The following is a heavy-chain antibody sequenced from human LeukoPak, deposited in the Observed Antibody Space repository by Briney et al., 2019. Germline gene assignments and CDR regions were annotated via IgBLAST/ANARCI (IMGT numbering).Heavy chain of an antibody. Sequence: GGSLRLSCAASGFTISSYAMHWVRQAPGKELEYVSAISSNGGSTYYANSVKGRFTISIDNSKNTLYLQMGSLRAEDMAVYYCARDAQQQLVYAEYFQHWGQGTLVTVSS. J-gene: IGHJ1*01. D-gene: IGHD6-13*01. CDR3: ARDAQQQLVYAEYFQH. CDR2: ISSNGGST. V-gene: IGHV3-64*01. CDR1: GFTISSYA.